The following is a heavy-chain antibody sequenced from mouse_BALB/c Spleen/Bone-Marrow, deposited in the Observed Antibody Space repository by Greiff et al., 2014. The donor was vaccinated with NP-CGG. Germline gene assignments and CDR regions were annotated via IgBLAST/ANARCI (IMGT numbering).Heavy chain of an antibody. CDR3: TRGRRDAMDY. V-gene: IGHV1S16*01. Sequence: QVQLHQSGAELVKPGASVKLSCKASGYTFTSYYMYWGKQRPGQGLEWIGEINPSNGGTNFNEKFKSKATLTVDKSSSTAYMQLSSLTSEDSAVYYCTRGRRDAMDYWGQGTSVTVSS. J-gene: IGHJ4*01. CDR2: INPSNGGT. CDR1: GYTFTSYY.